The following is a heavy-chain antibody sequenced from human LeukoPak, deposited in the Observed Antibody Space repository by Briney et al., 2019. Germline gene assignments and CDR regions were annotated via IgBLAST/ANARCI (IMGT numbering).Heavy chain of an antibody. CDR3: AKALHGAFDI. CDR1: GFTVSSNY. D-gene: IGHD4-11*01. V-gene: IGHV3-53*05. J-gene: IGHJ3*02. CDR2: IYSGGST. Sequence: GGSLRLSCAASGFTVSSNYMSWVRQAPGKGLEWVSVIYSGGSTYYADSVKGRFTISRDNAKNSLYLQMNSLRAEDTALYYCAKALHGAFDIWGQGTMVTVSS.